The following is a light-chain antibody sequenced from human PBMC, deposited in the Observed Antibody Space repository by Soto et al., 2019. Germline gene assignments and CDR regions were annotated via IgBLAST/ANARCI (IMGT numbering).Light chain of an antibody. CDR3: AAWHNSASASFV. CDR2: SDN. V-gene: IGLV1-44*01. J-gene: IGLJ1*01. Sequence: QSVLTQAPSASATPGQRVIISCSGSSSNIGKNPVNWYQQLPGTAPKLFIYSDNRRPSGVPDRFSGSKSGTSASLAISELQSEDEADYYCAAWHNSASASFVFGTGTKLTVL. CDR1: SSNIGKNP.